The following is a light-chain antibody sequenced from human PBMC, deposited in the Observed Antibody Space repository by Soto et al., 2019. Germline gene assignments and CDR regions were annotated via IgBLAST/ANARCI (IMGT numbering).Light chain of an antibody. J-gene: IGKJ5*01. V-gene: IGKV1-39*01. CDR3: QQSYITPWT. CDR1: ASISTF. CDR2: GAS. Sequence: DIRMTQSPSSLSASAGDRVTITCRASASISTFLNWYQQTPGKAPKLLIYGASSLQTGVPSRFSGSGSGTDFTLTISSLEPEDFTTYYCQQSYITPWTFGQETRLEIK.